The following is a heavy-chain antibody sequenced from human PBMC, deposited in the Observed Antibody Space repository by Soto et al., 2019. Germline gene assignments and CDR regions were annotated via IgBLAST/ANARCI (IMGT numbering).Heavy chain of an antibody. CDR1: GYTFTSYG. V-gene: IGHV1-18*01. CDR3: ATRSPAFDV. J-gene: IGHJ4*02. Sequence: QVQLVQSGPEVKKPGASVKVSCKTSGYTFTSYGISWVRQAPGQGLEWMGWITTDKGKTTYAQKFQGRVTMATDTSTSTAYMELRSLRSDDTPLYYCATRSPAFDVWGQGTLVTVSS. CDR2: ITTDKGKT.